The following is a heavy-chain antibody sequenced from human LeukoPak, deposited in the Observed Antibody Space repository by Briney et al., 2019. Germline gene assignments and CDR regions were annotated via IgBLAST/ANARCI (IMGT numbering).Heavy chain of an antibody. D-gene: IGHD3-10*01. Sequence: GGSLRLSCAASGFTFSSYWMSWVRQAPGKGLEWVANIKQDGSEKYYVDSVKGRFTISRDNAKDSLYLQMNSLRAEDTAVYYCASVPYYGSGSPYYFDYWGQGTLVTVSS. CDR2: IKQDGSEK. CDR1: GFTFSSYW. CDR3: ASVPYYGSGSPYYFDY. V-gene: IGHV3-7*01. J-gene: IGHJ4*02.